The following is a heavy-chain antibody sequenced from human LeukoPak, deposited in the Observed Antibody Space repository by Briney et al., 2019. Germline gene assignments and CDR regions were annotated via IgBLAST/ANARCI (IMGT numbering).Heavy chain of an antibody. CDR1: GGSISSYY. J-gene: IGHJ4*02. Sequence: SETLSLTCTVSGGSISSYYWSWIRQPPGKGLEWIGYIYYSGSTNYNPSLKSRVTISVDTSKNQFSLKLSSVTAADTAVYYCARDGGIVVVPAAPASYYFDYWGQGTLVTVSS. CDR3: ARDGGIVVVPAAPASYYFDY. D-gene: IGHD2-2*01. CDR2: IYYSGST. V-gene: IGHV4-59*12.